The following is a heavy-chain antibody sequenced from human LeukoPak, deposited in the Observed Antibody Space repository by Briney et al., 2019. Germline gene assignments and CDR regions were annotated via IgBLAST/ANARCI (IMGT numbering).Heavy chain of an antibody. V-gene: IGHV3-7*01. CDR2: IKQDGSEK. D-gene: IGHD6-13*01. CDR1: GFTFSSYW. J-gene: IGHJ4*02. CDR3: ARSLGFDY. Sequence: GGSLRLSCVVSGFTFSSYWMSWVRQAPGKGLEWVANIKQDGSEKYYVDSVKGRFTMSRDNAKNSLYLQMNSLRAEDTAVYYCARSLGFDYWGQGTLVTVSS.